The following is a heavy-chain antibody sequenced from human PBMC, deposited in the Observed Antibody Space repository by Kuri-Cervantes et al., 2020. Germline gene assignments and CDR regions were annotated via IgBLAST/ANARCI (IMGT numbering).Heavy chain of an antibody. V-gene: IGHV4-39*07. D-gene: IGHD3-22*01. J-gene: IGHJ5*02. Sequence: SETLSLTCTVSGGSISSSSYYWGWIRQPPGKGLEWIGSIYYSGSTYYNPSLKSRVTISVDTSKNQFSLKLSSVTAADTAVYYCARDQANYYDSSSWFDPWGQGTLVTVSS. CDR3: ARDQANYYDSSSWFDP. CDR1: GGSISSSSYY. CDR2: IYYSGST.